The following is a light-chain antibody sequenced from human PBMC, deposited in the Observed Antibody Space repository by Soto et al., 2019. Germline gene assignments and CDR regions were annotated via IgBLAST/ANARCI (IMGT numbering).Light chain of an antibody. CDR3: SLYAGSNNVV. CDR2: EVS. CDR1: SSDIGAYKF. Sequence: QSALTQPPSGSGSPGQSVAISCTGTSSDIGAYKFVSWYQQHPGKAPKLIIYEVSIRPSGVPDRFSGSKSGNTASLTVSGLLAEDEADYYCSLYAGSNNVVFGGGTKVTVL. V-gene: IGLV2-8*01. J-gene: IGLJ2*01.